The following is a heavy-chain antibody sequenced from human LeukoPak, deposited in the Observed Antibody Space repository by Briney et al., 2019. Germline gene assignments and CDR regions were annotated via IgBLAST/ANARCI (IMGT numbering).Heavy chain of an antibody. J-gene: IGHJ4*02. CDR3: ARGRYNDYGFDY. Sequence: SETLSLTCTVSGGSISSYYWSWIRQPPGKELEWIGYLYYSGSTNYNPSFKSRVTMSVDTSKNQFSLKLNSMTAADTAAYFCARGRYNDYGFDYWGQGTLVTVSS. CDR2: LYYSGST. D-gene: IGHD4-17*01. CDR1: GGSISSYY. V-gene: IGHV4-59*01.